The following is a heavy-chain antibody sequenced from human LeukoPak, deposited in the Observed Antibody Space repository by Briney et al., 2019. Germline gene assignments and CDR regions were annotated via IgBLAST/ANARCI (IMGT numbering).Heavy chain of an antibody. CDR3: ARGAYYYDSSGYAY. J-gene: IGHJ4*02. CDR1: GYSISSGYY. V-gene: IGHV4-61*01. CDR2: TYYSGST. D-gene: IGHD3-22*01. Sequence: SETLALPCAVSGYSISSGYYWSWIRQPPGKGLDWIGYTYYSGSTHYNPSLKSRVTISVDTTKNQFSLKLSSVTAADTAVYYCARGAYYYDSSGYAYWGQGTLVTVSS.